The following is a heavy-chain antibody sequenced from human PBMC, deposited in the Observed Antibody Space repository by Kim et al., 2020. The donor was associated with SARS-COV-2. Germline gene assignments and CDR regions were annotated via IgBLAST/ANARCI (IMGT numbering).Heavy chain of an antibody. V-gene: IGHV3-53*04. D-gene: IGHD3-10*01. CDR2: IYSGGST. CDR1: GFTVSSNY. J-gene: IGHJ3*02. Sequence: GGSLRLSCAASGFTVSSNYMSWVRQAPGKGLEWVSVIYSGGSTYYADSVKGRFTISRHNSKNTLYLQMNSLRAEDTAVYYCAIWFGELLGAFDIWGQGTMVTVSS. CDR3: AIWFGELLGAFDI.